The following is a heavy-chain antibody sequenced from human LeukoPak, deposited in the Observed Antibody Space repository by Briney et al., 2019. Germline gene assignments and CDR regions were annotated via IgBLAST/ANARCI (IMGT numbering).Heavy chain of an antibody. CDR2: INHSGST. J-gene: IGHJ3*02. CDR1: GGSFSGYY. CDR3: ARDTLGATFPGAFDI. D-gene: IGHD1-26*01. Sequence: SETLSLTCAVYGGSFSGYYWSWIRQPPGKGLEWIGEINHSGSTNYNPSLKSRVTISVDTSKNQFSLKLSSVTAADTAVYYCARDTLGATFPGAFDIWGQGTMVTVSS. V-gene: IGHV4-34*01.